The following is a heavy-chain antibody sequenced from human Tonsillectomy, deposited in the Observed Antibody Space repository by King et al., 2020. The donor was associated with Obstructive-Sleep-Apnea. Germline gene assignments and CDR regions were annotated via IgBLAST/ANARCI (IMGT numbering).Heavy chain of an antibody. V-gene: IGHV1-3*01. CDR2: INAGNGNT. Sequence: QLVQSGAEVKKPGASVKVSCKPSGYTFTTYAMHWVRQAPGQRLAWMGWINAGNGNTKYSQKFQGRVTITRDTSASTAYMELSSLRSEETAVYYCARGQVWGPYGPGDYWGQGTLVTVSS. CDR3: ARGQVWGPYGPGDY. CDR1: GYTFTTYA. D-gene: IGHD3-16*01. J-gene: IGHJ4*02.